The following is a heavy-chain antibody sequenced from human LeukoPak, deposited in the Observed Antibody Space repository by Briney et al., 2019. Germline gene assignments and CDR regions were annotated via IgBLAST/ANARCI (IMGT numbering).Heavy chain of an antibody. CDR1: GFTFSSHA. CDR2: ISGSGGST. D-gene: IGHD6-19*01. CDR3: ARGRAGIDY. Sequence: TGGSLRLSCAASGFTFSSHAMSWVRQAPGKGLEWISGISGSGGSTYYADSVKGRFTISRDNSKNTLYVQMNSLRAEDTAVYYCARGRAGIDYWGQGTLVIVSS. V-gene: IGHV3-23*01. J-gene: IGHJ4*02.